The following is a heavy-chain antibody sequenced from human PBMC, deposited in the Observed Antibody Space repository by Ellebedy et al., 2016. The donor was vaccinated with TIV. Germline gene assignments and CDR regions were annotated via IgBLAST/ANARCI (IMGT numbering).Heavy chain of an antibody. Sequence: GESLKISCAASGFTFSSYAMSWVRQAPGKGLEWVSTISHTGSRTYYADSVEGRFTISRDNSKNTVYLQMNSLTAEDTAVYYCSKERTIGSYSTDACDIWGQGTVVTVS. D-gene: IGHD1-26*01. CDR1: GFTFSSYA. V-gene: IGHV3-23*01. CDR3: SKERTIGSYSTDACDI. CDR2: ISHTGSRT. J-gene: IGHJ3*02.